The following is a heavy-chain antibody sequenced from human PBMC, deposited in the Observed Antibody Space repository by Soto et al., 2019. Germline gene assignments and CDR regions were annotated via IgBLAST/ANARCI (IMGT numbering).Heavy chain of an antibody. CDR2: IVVGSGNT. V-gene: IGHV1-58*01. J-gene: IGHJ3*02. CDR1: GFTFTSSA. Sequence: SVKVSCKASGFTFTSSAVQWVRQARGQRLEWIGWIVVGSGNTNYAQKFQGRVTITADESTSTAYMELSSLRSEDTAVYYCARESTVVVPAATDAFDIWGQGTMVTVSS. D-gene: IGHD2-2*01. CDR3: ARESTVVVPAATDAFDI.